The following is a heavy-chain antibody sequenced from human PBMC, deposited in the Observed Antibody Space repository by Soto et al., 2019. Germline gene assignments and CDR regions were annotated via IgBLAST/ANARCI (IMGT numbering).Heavy chain of an antibody. V-gene: IGHV1-2*04. CDR2: INPNSGGT. Sequence: QVQLVQSGAEVKKPGASVKVSCKASGYTFTGYYMHWVRQAPGQGPEWMGWINPNSGGTNYAQKFQGWVTMTRDTSISTAYRELSRLRSDDTAVYYCARGELEYQLLLGWFDLWGQGTLVTVSS. CDR1: GYTFTGYY. D-gene: IGHD2-2*01. CDR3: ARGELEYQLLLGWFDL. J-gene: IGHJ5*02.